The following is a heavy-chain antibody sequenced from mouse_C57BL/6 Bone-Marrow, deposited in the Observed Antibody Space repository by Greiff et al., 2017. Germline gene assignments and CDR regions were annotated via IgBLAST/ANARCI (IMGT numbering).Heavy chain of an antibody. CDR3: ARYYYGSSWYFDV. D-gene: IGHD1-1*01. V-gene: IGHV1-85*01. CDR2: IYPRDGST. CDR1: GYTFTSYD. Sequence: VQGVESGPELVKPGASVKLSCKASGYTFTSYDINWVKQRPGQGLEWIGWIYPRDGSTKYNEKFKGKATFTVDTSSSTAYMELHSLTSEDSAVYFCARYYYGSSWYFDVWGTGTTVTVSS. J-gene: IGHJ1*03.